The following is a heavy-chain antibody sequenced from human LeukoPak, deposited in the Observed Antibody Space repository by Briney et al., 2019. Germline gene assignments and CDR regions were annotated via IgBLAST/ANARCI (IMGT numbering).Heavy chain of an antibody. CDR3: ARGGGWRNWFDP. J-gene: IGHJ5*02. D-gene: IGHD6-19*01. CDR2: MNPNSGNT. CDR1: GYTFTSYD. V-gene: IGHV1-8*01. Sequence: ASVKVSCKASGYTFTSYDINWVRQATGQGLEWMGWMNPNSGNTGYAQKFQGRVTMTRNTSISTAYMELRSLRSDDTAVYYCARGGGWRNWFDPWGQGTLVTVSS.